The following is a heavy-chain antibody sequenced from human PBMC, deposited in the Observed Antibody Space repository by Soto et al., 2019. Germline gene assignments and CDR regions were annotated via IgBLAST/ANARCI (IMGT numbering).Heavy chain of an antibody. CDR1: GGTFSSYA. V-gene: IGHV1-69*01. CDR2: IIPIFGTA. CDR3: ARGRYCSGGSCYSEFDY. Sequence: QVQLVQSGAEVMKPGYSVKVSCKASGGTFSSYAISWVRQAPGQGLEWMGGIIPIFGTANYAQKFQGRVTITVDESTSTAYMELISLISEETAVYYCARGRYCSGGSCYSEFDYWGQGTMVTVSS. D-gene: IGHD2-15*01. J-gene: IGHJ4*02.